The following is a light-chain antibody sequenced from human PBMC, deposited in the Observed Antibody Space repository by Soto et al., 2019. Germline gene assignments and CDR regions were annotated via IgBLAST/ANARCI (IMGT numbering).Light chain of an antibody. Sequence: DIQMTQSPSSLTASVGDTVTIYCRASQSIGNFLAWYQQKPGKVPDLLIYGASSLQSGVPLRFSGSGSGTDFTLTISGLEPEDVGTYYCQRYNSVPHTFGRGTKLEI. CDR2: GAS. CDR3: QRYNSVPHT. V-gene: IGKV1-27*01. J-gene: IGKJ2*01. CDR1: QSIGNF.